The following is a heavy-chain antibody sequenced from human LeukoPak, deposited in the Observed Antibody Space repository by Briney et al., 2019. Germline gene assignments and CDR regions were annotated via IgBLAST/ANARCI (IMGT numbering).Heavy chain of an antibody. Sequence: GGSLRLSCAASGFTFRNAWMSWVRQAPGKGLEWVGRIKKKTEGGTTDYAAPVKGRFTISRDDSKNTLYLQMNSLKTEDTAVYYCTTAVGGTEDSDYWGQGTLVTVSS. CDR1: GFTFRNAW. J-gene: IGHJ4*02. CDR3: TTAVGGTEDSDY. D-gene: IGHD1-26*01. V-gene: IGHV3-15*01. CDR2: IKKKTEGGTT.